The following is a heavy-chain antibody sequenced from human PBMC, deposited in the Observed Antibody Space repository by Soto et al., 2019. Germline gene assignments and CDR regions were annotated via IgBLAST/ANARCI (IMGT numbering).Heavy chain of an antibody. CDR1: GFTFSSYG. Sequence: HPGGSLRLFCAASGFTFSSYGMHWVRQAPGKGLEWVAVIWYDGSNKYYADSVKGRFTISRDNSKNTLYLQMNSLRAEDTAVYYCARAIGREAGVVGATNYWGQGTLVTVSS. V-gene: IGHV3-33*01. CDR3: ARAIGREAGVVGATNY. CDR2: IWYDGSNK. J-gene: IGHJ4*02. D-gene: IGHD1-26*01.